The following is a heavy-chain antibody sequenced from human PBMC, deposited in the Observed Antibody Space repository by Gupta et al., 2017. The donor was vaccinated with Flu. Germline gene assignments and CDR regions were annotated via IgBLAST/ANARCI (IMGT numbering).Heavy chain of an antibody. D-gene: IGHD2-21*01. J-gene: IGHJ4*02. CDR1: GFTVSSNY. Sequence: EVQLVESGGGLVQPGGSLRLSCAASGFTVSSNYMSWVRQAPGKGLEWVSVIYSGGSTYYADSVKGRFTIYRDNSKNKLYLQMNSLRAEDTAVYYCARILHLDYYFDYWGQGTLVTVSS. V-gene: IGHV3-66*02. CDR2: IYSGGST. CDR3: ARILHLDYYFDY.